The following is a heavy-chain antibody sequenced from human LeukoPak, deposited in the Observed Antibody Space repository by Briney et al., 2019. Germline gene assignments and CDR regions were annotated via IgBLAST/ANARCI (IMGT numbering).Heavy chain of an antibody. CDR3: ARLNIVARAVLYGMDV. Sequence: ASETLSLTCTVSGGSISSYYWSWIRQPPGKGLEWIGYIYYSGSTNYNPSLKSRVTISVDTSKNQFSLKLSSVTAADTAAYYCARLNIVARAVLYGMDVWGQGTTVTVSS. V-gene: IGHV4-59*08. D-gene: IGHD5-12*01. CDR1: GGSISSYY. CDR2: IYYSGST. J-gene: IGHJ6*02.